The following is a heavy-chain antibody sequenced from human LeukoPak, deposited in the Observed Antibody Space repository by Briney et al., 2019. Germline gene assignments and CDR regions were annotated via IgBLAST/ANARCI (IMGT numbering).Heavy chain of an antibody. D-gene: IGHD6-25*01. J-gene: IGHJ4*02. V-gene: IGHV4-34*01. CDR1: GGSFSGYY. CDR2: IYHSGST. CDR3: AKKRNAAPYYFDC. Sequence: SETVSLTCAVYGGSFSGYYWSWIRQSPGKGLEWIGEIYHSGSTNYNPSLKSPVTISVDKSKNQFSLRLSSVTAADTAVYYCAKKRNAAPYYFDCWGQGTLVTVSS.